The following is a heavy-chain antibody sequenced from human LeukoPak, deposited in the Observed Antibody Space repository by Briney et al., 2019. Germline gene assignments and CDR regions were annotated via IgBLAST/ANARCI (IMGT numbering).Heavy chain of an antibody. V-gene: IGHV4-61*02. J-gene: IGHJ4*02. CDR2: IYTSGST. D-gene: IGHD4-17*01. CDR1: GGSISSSSYY. CDR3: ARRTTVTRAFDY. Sequence: SETLSLTCTVSGGSISSSSYYWSWIRQPAGKGLEWIGRIYTSGSTNYTPSLKSRVTMSVDTSKNQFSLKLSSVTAADTAVYYCARRTTVTRAFDYWGQGTLVSVSS.